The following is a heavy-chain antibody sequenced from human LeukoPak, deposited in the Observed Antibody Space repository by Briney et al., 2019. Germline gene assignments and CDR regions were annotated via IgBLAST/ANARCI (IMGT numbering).Heavy chain of an antibody. CDR1: GYSISSDYY. J-gene: IGHJ4*02. D-gene: IGHD4-17*01. CDR2: IYHNGRT. V-gene: IGHV4-38-2*02. Sequence: SETLSLTCAVSGYSISSDYYWGWIRRPPGKGLEWIGTIYHNGRTYYNPSLKSRVIISVDTSTNQFSLKLSSVTAADTAVYYCARDTSTGSPSLFDYWGQGTLVTVSS. CDR3: ARDTSTGSPSLFDY.